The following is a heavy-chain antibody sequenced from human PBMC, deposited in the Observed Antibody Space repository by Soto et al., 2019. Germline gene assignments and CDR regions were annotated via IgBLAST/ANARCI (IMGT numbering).Heavy chain of an antibody. CDR2: IYYTGST. CDR3: ALSSGKLLWFGETFYGSGFEA. CDR1: VGSITSGTYY. Sequence: SETLSLTCTFSVGSITSGTYYCGWIRQPPGKGLEWIGTIYYTGSTYYDPSLKSRVTISVDTSKNQFSLKLTSVTAADTAVYYCALSSGKLLWFGETFYGSGFEAWGQRTLVNVSS. D-gene: IGHD3-10*01. V-gene: IGHV4-39*01. J-gene: IGHJ5*02.